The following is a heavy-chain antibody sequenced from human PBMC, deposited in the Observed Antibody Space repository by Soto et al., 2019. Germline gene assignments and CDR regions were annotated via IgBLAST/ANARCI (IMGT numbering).Heavy chain of an antibody. Sequence: QVQLVQSGAEVKKPGASVKVSCKASGYTFSSYGISWVRQAPGQGLEWMGWISAYNGNTKYAQKLQGRVTMTTDTATSTAYMERRSLRSDDTAGYYCARDAAVGLNDYWGQGTLVTVSS. CDR2: ISAYNGNT. D-gene: IGHD6-13*01. CDR3: ARDAAVGLNDY. V-gene: IGHV1-18*01. CDR1: GYTFSSYG. J-gene: IGHJ4*02.